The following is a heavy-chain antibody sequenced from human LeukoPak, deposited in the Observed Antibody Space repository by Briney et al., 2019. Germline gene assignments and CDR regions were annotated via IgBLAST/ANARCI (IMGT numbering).Heavy chain of an antibody. CDR3: GRDTYWYFDL. CDR1: VYIFTNYA. V-gene: IGHV1-3*01. Sequence: GASVKVSCKASVYIFTNYAMHWVRQAPGQELEWMGWINAGNGNTKYSQNFQGRVTITRDTSASTAYMELSSLRSEDTAVYYCGRDTYWYFDLWGRGTLVTVSS. J-gene: IGHJ2*01. CDR2: INAGNGNT.